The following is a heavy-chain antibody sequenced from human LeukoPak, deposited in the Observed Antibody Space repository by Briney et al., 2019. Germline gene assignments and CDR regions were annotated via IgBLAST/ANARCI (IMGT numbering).Heavy chain of an antibody. D-gene: IGHD3-3*01. CDR2: ISSSSSTI. CDR3: ARDAHYDFWSGYYSTWPLGY. CDR1: GFTFNTYS. V-gene: IGHV3-48*04. J-gene: IGHJ4*02. Sequence: GGSLRLSCAASGFTFNTYSMNWVRQAPGKGLEWVSYISSSSSTIYYADSVKGRFTISRDNAKNSLYLQMNSLRAEDTAVYYCARDAHYDFWSGYYSTWPLGYWGQGTLVTVSS.